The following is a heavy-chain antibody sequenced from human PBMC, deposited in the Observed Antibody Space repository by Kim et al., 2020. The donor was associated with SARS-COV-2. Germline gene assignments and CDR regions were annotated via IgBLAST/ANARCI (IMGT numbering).Heavy chain of an antibody. J-gene: IGHJ6*03. CDR2: MNTNRGNT. CDR1: GYTFTSYD. V-gene: IGHV1-8*01. D-gene: IGHD6-13*01. Sequence: ASVKVSCKASGYTFTSYDINWVRQATGPGLEWMGWMNTNRGNTGYAQKFQGRVTMTRNTSISTAYMELSSLRSEDTAVYYCARGVRAAAGPFYYYDYMDVWGKGTPVTVSS. CDR3: ARGVRAAAGPFYYYDYMDV.